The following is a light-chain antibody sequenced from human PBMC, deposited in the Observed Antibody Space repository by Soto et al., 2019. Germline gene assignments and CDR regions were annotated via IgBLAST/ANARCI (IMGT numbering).Light chain of an antibody. CDR3: LLHSAYGLT. CDR2: AAS. J-gene: IGKJ4*01. Sequence: DIQMTQSPSSLSASVGDRVTITCRASQGNRNDLGWYQQKPGKAPKRLIHAASSLQSGVPSRFSGGGSGTEFTLTISNLQPEDCATYYFLLHSAYGLTFGGGTKVEI. CDR1: QGNRND. V-gene: IGKV1-17*02.